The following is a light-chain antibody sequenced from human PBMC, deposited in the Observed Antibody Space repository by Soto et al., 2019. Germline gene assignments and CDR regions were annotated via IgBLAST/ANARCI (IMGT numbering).Light chain of an antibody. V-gene: IGKV1-27*01. CDR3: QNDNSAPPAGT. Sequence: DFQMTQSPSSLSASVGDRVTITCRASQGINNHLAWFQQKPGKVPKVLIYAASTLQSEVPSRFSGSGSGTDFTLTISSLQPEDVATYYCQNDNSAPPAGTFGGGTKVEIK. J-gene: IGKJ4*01. CDR2: AAS. CDR1: QGINNH.